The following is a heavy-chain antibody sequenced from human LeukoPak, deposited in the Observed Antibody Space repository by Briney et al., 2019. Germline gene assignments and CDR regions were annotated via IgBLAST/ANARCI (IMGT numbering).Heavy chain of an antibody. V-gene: IGHV5-51*01. J-gene: IGHJ5*02. CDR3: ARGQTVVVTAKLNWFDP. Sequence: KAGESLKISCKGSGYSFTSYWIGWVRQMPGKGLEWMGIIYPGDSDTRYSPSFQGQVTISADKSISTAYLQWSSLKASDTAMYYCARGQTVVVTAKLNWFDPWGQGTLVTVSS. CDR1: GYSFTSYW. D-gene: IGHD2-21*02. CDR2: IYPGDSDT.